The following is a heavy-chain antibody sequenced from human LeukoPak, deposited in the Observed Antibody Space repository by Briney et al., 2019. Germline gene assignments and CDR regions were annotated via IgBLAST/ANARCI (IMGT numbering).Heavy chain of an antibody. D-gene: IGHD4-11*01. CDR1: GYTFTSCY. CDR3: AREAIYYSNSLGYYGMDV. Sequence: ASVKVSCKASGYTFTSCYMHWVRQAPGQGLGWMGIINPSGGNTNYAQKLQGRVTMTTDTSTSTAYMELRSLRSDDTAVYYCAREAIYYSNSLGYYGMDVWGQGTTVTVSS. J-gene: IGHJ6*02. V-gene: IGHV1-46*01. CDR2: INPSGGNT.